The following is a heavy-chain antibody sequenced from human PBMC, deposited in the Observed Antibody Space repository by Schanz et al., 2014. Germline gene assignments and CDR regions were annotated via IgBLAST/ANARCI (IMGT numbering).Heavy chain of an antibody. Sequence: QVQLQESGPGLVKPSQTLSLTCTVSGGSISSATYYWSWVRQPAGKGLEWIGRIYSRGSSTYNPSLKSRATISIDTPNNQFPLKLNSVTAADTAVYYCARDRGHGDLPGDIWGQGTMVTVSS. D-gene: IGHD4-17*01. CDR1: GGSISSATYY. V-gene: IGHV4-61*02. J-gene: IGHJ3*02. CDR2: IYSRGSS. CDR3: ARDRGHGDLPGDI.